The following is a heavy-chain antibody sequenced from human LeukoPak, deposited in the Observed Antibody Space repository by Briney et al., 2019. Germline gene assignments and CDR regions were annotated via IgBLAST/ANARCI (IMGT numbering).Heavy chain of an antibody. D-gene: IGHD2-21*02. CDR2: ISYHGSNK. CDR3: ARDLKRHIVVVTATSPDY. V-gene: IGHV3-30-3*01. CDR1: GFTFSSYA. J-gene: IGHJ4*02. Sequence: GGSLRLSCAASGFTFSSYAMHWVRQAPGKGLEWVAVISYHGSNKYYADSVKGRFTISRDNSKNTLYLQMNSLRAEDTAVYYYARDLKRHIVVVTATSPDYWGQGTLVTVSS.